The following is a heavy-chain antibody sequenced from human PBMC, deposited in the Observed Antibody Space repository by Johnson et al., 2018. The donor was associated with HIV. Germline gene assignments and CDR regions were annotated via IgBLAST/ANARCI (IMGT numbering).Heavy chain of an antibody. D-gene: IGHD3-10*01. Sequence: VQLVESGGGVVQPGGSLRLSCAASGFTFSHYAMSWVRQAPGKGLEWVSAISGSGGSTYYADSVKGRFTISRDNSKNTLYLQMNSLRAEDTAVYYCARGRITMVQRVIFGAFDIWGQGTMVTVSS. CDR3: ARGRITMVQRVIFGAFDI. CDR2: ISGSGGST. V-gene: IGHV3-23*04. CDR1: GFTFSHYA. J-gene: IGHJ3*02.